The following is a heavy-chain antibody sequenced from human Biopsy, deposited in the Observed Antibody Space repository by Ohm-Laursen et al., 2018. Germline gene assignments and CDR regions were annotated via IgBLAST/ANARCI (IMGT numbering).Heavy chain of an antibody. V-gene: IGHV1-2*02. CDR2: INAKTGDT. Sequence: SVKVSCKASGYTFTGYHVHWVRQAPGQGLEWMGWINAKTGDTNYAQKFQGRVTMTRDTSISTAYVDLSSLRSDDTAVYYCTRGGYYYDSLAYYYWFDLWGQGTLVTVSS. D-gene: IGHD3-22*01. CDR3: TRGGYYYDSLAYYYWFDL. CDR1: GYTFTGYH. J-gene: IGHJ5*02.